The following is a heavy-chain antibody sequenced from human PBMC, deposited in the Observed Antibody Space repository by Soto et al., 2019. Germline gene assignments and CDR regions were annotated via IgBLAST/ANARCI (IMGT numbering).Heavy chain of an antibody. CDR3: AKVGYDYVWGSYRYFDY. J-gene: IGHJ4*02. CDR2: ISGSAGST. CDR1: GFTLTSYA. V-gene: IGHV3-23*01. D-gene: IGHD3-16*02. Sequence: EVQLLESGGGLVQPGGSPRLSCAASGFTLTSYAMSWVRQAQGKGLEWVSAISGSAGSTYQADSVKGRFTISRDNSRNTLYLRMDSLRAEDTAVYDCAKVGYDYVWGSYRYFDYLGQGTRVTVSS.